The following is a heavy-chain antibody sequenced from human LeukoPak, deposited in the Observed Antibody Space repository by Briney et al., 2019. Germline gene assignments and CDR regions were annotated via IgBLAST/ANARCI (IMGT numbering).Heavy chain of an antibody. CDR1: GFTFSSYA. Sequence: PGRSLRLSCAASGFTFSSYAMHWVRQAPGKGLEWVAVISYDGSNKYYADSVKGRFTISRDISKNTLYLQMNSLRAEDTAVYYCARGVGHIRGYWGQGTLVTVSS. D-gene: IGHD2-21*01. V-gene: IGHV3-30*14. CDR3: ARGVGHIRGY. CDR2: ISYDGSNK. J-gene: IGHJ4*02.